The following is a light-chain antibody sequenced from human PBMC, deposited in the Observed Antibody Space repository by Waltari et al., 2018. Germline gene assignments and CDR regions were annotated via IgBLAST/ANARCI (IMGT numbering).Light chain of an antibody. CDR3: HQYYSIPYS. J-gene: IGKJ2*03. CDR2: WST. V-gene: IGKV4-1*01. CDR1: PTLFYSSKNKDY. Sequence: DIVMTQSPDSLAVSLGERATINCKSSPTLFYSSKNKDYLAWYQQKPGQPPKLLFYWSTTRESGVPDRFSGSGSGTDFTLTISSLQAEDVAVYYCHQYYSIPYSFGQGTRLEIK.